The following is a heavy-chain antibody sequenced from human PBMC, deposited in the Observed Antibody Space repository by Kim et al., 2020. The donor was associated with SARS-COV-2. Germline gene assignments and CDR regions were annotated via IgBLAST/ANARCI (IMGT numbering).Heavy chain of an antibody. CDR1: GGTFSSYT. D-gene: IGHD2-15*01. Sequence: SVKVSCKASGGTFSSYTISWVRQAPGQGLEWMGRIIPILGIANYAQKFQGRVTITADKSTSTAYMELSSLRSEDTAVYYCARAGDCRPAFEACYYYGMDVWGQGTTVTVSS. J-gene: IGHJ6*02. CDR2: IIPILGIA. CDR3: ARAGDCRPAFEACYYYGMDV. V-gene: IGHV1-69*02.